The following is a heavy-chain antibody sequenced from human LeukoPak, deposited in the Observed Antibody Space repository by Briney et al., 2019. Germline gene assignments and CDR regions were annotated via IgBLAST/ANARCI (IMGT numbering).Heavy chain of an antibody. CDR3: ARDLGTAAAGTWGWFDP. D-gene: IGHD6-13*01. J-gene: IGHJ5*02. CDR1: GFTFSSYM. Sequence: LGGSLRLSCAASGFTFSSYMMNWVRQAPGKGLEWVAVISYDGNKKYYADAVKGRFTISRDNSKNTVYVQMNSLRAEDTAVYFCARDLGTAAAGTWGWFDPWGQGTLVTVSS. CDR2: ISYDGNKK. V-gene: IGHV3-30-3*01.